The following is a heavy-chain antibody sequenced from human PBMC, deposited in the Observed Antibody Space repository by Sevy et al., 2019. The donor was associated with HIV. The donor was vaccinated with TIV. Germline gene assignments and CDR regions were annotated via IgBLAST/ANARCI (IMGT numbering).Heavy chain of an antibody. D-gene: IGHD4-17*01. CDR2: ITSNGGST. V-gene: IGHV3-23*01. Sequence: EGSLRLSCAASGFTFSSSAMTWVLQAPGKVLEWVSAITSNGGSTFYADSVKGRFTISKDISQNTLFLQMNSLRAEDTAVYYCAKCLTPVTNQWSFDTWGQGTLVTVSS. CDR3: AKCLTPVTNQWSFDT. CDR1: GFTFSSSA. J-gene: IGHJ5*02.